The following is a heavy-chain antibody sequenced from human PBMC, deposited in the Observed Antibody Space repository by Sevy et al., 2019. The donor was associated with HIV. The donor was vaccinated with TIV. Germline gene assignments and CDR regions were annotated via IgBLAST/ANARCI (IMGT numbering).Heavy chain of an antibody. Sequence: GGSLRLSCAASGFPFNDHAMHWVRQVPGKGLEWVSGISWNSRNIGYADSVKGRFTISRDNAKNSVYLQMHSLRVDDTAVYFCARPYGSGSWEAFDVWGQGTVVTVSS. D-gene: IGHD3-10*01. CDR1: GFPFNDHA. CDR3: ARPYGSGSWEAFDV. J-gene: IGHJ3*01. V-gene: IGHV3-9*01. CDR2: ISWNSRNI.